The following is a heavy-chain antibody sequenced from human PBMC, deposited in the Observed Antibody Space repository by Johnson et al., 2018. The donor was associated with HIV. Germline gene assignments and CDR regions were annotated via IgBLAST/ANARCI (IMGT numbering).Heavy chain of an antibody. CDR3: AKDLSGYSYGYGAFDI. CDR1: GFTFSDYY. CDR2: ISSSGGTI. Sequence: QVQLVESGGGLVKPGGSLRLSCAASGFTFSDYYMSWIRQAPGKGLEWFSYISSSGGTIYYADSVKGRFTISRDNSKNTLYLQMNSLRAEDTAVYYCAKDLSGYSYGYGAFDIWGQGTMVTVSS. J-gene: IGHJ3*02. D-gene: IGHD5-18*01. V-gene: IGHV3-11*04.